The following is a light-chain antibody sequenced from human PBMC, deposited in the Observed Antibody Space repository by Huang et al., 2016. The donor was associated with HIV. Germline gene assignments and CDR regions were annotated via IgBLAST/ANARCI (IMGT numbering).Light chain of an antibody. CDR2: ATS. J-gene: IGKJ2*01. CDR3: QQYNNWPPYT. V-gene: IGKV3-15*01. Sequence: ETVMTQSPATLSVSPGERATVSCRASQSVGSNLAWYQQRPGQAPRLLIYATSTSATGVPARFSGSGSGTEFSLIITGLQSEDSAVYYCQQYNNWPPYTFGQGTKLEIK. CDR1: QSVGSN.